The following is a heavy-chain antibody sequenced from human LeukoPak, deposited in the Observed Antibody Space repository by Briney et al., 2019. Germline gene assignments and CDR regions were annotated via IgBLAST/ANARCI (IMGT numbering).Heavy chain of an antibody. CDR3: ASLYYYDSSGYSKPYDY. CDR1: GGSISSSSYY. Sequence: PSETLSLTCTVSGGSISSSSYYWGWIRQPPGTGLEWIGSIYYSGSTYYNPSLKSRVTISVDTSKNQFSLKLSSVTAADTAVYYCASLYYYDSSGYSKPYDYWGQGTLVTVSS. V-gene: IGHV4-39*01. CDR2: IYYSGST. J-gene: IGHJ4*02. D-gene: IGHD3-22*01.